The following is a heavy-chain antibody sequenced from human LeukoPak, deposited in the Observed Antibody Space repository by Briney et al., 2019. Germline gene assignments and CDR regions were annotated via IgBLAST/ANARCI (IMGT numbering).Heavy chain of an antibody. CDR3: ARDDPGGIDY. Sequence: GGSLRLSCAASGFTFSTYAMHWVRQAPGKGLEWVALLSYDGSDIHYADSVRGRFTISRDNSKNTLYFQMNSLRAEDTAVYYCARDDPGGIDYWGQGTLVTVSS. CDR2: LSYDGSDI. D-gene: IGHD3-16*01. V-gene: IGHV3-30-3*01. CDR1: GFTFSTYA. J-gene: IGHJ4*02.